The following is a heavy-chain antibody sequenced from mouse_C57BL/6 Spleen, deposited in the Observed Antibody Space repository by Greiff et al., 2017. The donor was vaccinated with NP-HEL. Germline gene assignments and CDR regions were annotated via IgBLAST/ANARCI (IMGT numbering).Heavy chain of an antibody. CDR2: ISSGSSTI. CDR3: ARRDYYGSSPHWYFDV. D-gene: IGHD1-1*01. Sequence: EVKLVESGGGLVKPGGSLKLSCAASGFTFSDYGMHWVRQAPEKGLEWVAYISSGSSTIYYADTVKGRFTISRDNAKNTLFLQMTSLRSEDTAMYYCARRDYYGSSPHWYFDVWATGTTVTVSS. J-gene: IGHJ1*03. V-gene: IGHV5-17*01. CDR1: GFTFSDYG.